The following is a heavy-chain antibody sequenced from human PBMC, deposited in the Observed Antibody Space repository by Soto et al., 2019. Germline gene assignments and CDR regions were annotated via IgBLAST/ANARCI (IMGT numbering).Heavy chain of an antibody. Sequence: GGSLRLSCAASGFTFSSYSMNWVRQAPGKGLEWVSYISSSSSTIYYADSVKGRFTISRDNAKNSLYLQMNSLRDEDTAVYYCARDQGYCSSTSCYTSDAFDIWGQGTMVTVS. V-gene: IGHV3-48*02. CDR1: GFTFSSYS. CDR3: ARDQGYCSSTSCYTSDAFDI. D-gene: IGHD2-2*02. CDR2: ISSSSSTI. J-gene: IGHJ3*02.